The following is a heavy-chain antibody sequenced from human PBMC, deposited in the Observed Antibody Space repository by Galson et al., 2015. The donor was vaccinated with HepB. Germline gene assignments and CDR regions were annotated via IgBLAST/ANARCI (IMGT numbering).Heavy chain of an antibody. CDR1: GFTFSDYN. Sequence: SLRLSCAASGFTFSDYNMNWVRQAPGKGLEWVAYISRSSTTTFYADSVKGRFAISRDNPKNSLYLQMNSLRAEDTAVYYCARDEGYSTGWYYFDHWGQGTLVTVSS. D-gene: IGHD6-19*01. CDR3: ARDEGYSTGWYYFDH. J-gene: IGHJ4*02. CDR2: ISRSSTTT. V-gene: IGHV3-48*01.